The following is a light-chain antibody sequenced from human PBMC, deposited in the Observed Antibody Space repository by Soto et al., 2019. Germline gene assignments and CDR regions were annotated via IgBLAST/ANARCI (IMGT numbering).Light chain of an antibody. Sequence: DVVLTQSPPSLPVTLGQPASISCRSSQSLVYRDGNTHLNWFQQRPGQSPRRLIYMVSTRDSGVPDRFSGSGSGTDFTLKISGVEAEDVGVYYCMQGTPWPPTFGQGTKVEIK. CDR1: QSLVYRDGNTH. CDR2: MVS. V-gene: IGKV2-30*01. J-gene: IGKJ1*01. CDR3: MQGTPWPPT.